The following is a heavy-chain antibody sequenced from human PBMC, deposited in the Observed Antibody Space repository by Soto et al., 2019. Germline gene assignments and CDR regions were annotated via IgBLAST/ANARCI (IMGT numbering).Heavy chain of an antibody. D-gene: IGHD5-12*01. V-gene: IGHV4-34*01. CDR1: GVSLIDYF. J-gene: IGHJ4*02. CDR3: ASGYRGYSGYDSGY. Sequence: PSETLSLTCVVSGVSLIDYFWSWIRQPPGMALEWIGEINHRGSINYNPSLKSRVTISVDTSKNQFSLKLSSVTAADTAVYYCASGYRGYSGYDSGYWGQGTLVTVSS. CDR2: INHRGSI.